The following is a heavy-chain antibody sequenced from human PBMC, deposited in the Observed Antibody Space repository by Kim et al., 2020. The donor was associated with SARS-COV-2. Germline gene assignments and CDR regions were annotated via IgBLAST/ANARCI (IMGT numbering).Heavy chain of an antibody. CDR2: ISSSSSYI. J-gene: IGHJ5*02. D-gene: IGHD1-26*01. CDR1: GFTFSSYS. V-gene: IGHV3-21*01. CDR3: ARVSSGSYRGWFDP. Sequence: GGSLRLSCAASGFTFSSYSMNWVRQAPGKGLEWVSSISSSSSYIYYADSVKGRFTISRDNAKNSLYLQMNSLRAEDTAVYYCARVSSGSYRGWFDPWGQGTLVTVSS.